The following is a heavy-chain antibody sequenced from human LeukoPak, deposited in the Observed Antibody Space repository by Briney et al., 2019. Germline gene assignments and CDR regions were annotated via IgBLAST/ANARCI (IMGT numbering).Heavy chain of an antibody. J-gene: IGHJ5*02. D-gene: IGHD2-15*01. CDR3: ARVDGSCSGGSCPSGNWFDP. V-gene: IGHV4-59*08. Sequence: SETLSLTCTVSGGSINTYYWSWIRQPPGKGLEWIGYIYYSGSTNYNPSLKSRVIISVDTSKNQFSLKLNSVTAADTAVYYCARVDGSCSGGSCPSGNWFDPWGQGTLVTVSS. CDR1: GGSINTYY. CDR2: IYYSGST.